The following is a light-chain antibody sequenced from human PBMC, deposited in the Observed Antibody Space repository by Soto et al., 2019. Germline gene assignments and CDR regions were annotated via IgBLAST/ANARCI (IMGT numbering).Light chain of an antibody. J-gene: IGLJ1*01. Sequence: QSVLTQPPSASGSPGQSVTISCTGTSSDGGGYNYVSWYQQHPGKAPKLMIYEVSKRPPGVPDRFSGSKSGNTASLTVSGLHAEDEADYYCSSYAGSNNYVFGTGTKSTAL. CDR3: SSYAGSNNYV. CDR2: EVS. V-gene: IGLV2-8*01. CDR1: SSDGGGYNY.